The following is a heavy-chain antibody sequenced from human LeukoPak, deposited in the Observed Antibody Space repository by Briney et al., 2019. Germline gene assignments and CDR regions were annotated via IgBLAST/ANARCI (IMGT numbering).Heavy chain of an antibody. V-gene: IGHV3-30-3*01. D-gene: IGHD6-19*01. CDR3: TRDQGVAVAARYYFDY. CDR1: GFTFSSYA. Sequence: PGGSLRLSCAASGFTFSSYATHWVRQAPGKGLEWVAVISYDGSNKYYADSVKGRFTISRDNSKNTLYLQMNSLRAEDTAVYYCTRDQGVAVAARYYFDYWGQGTLVTVSS. J-gene: IGHJ4*02. CDR2: ISYDGSNK.